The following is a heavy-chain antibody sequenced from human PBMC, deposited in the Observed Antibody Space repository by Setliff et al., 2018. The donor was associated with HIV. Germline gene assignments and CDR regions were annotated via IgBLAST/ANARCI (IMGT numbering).Heavy chain of an antibody. CDR1: GGSISSSSYY. CDR3: ARTRGYSYGTLAGFDY. CDR2: LYYSGST. D-gene: IGHD5-18*01. J-gene: IGHJ4*01. V-gene: IGHV4-39*07. Sequence: KPSETLSLTCTVSGGSISSSSYYWGWIRQPPGKGLEWIGSLYYSGSTHYNPSLRSRVAMSVDTSKQQFSLEVSSVPAADTAVYYCARTRGYSYGTLAGFDYWGRGSLVTVSS.